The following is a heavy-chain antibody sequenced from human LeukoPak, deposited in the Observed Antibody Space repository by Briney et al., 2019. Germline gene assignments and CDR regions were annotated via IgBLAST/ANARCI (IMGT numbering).Heavy chain of an antibody. CDR3: ATIVVPAAMPYYYYMDV. CDR1: AGSISSSSYY. CDR2: IYYSGST. V-gene: IGHV4-39*01. Sequence: SETLSLTCTVYAGSISSSSYYWGWIRQPPGKGLEWIGSIYYSGSTYYNPSLKSRVTISVDTSKNQFSLKLSSVTAADTAVYYCATIVVPAAMPYYYYMDVWGKGTTVTVSS. J-gene: IGHJ6*03. D-gene: IGHD2-2*01.